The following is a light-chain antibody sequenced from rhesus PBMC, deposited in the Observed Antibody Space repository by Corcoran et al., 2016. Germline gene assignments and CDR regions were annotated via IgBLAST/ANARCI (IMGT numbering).Light chain of an antibody. J-gene: IGKJ2*01. Sequence: DIVMTQTPLSLPVTPGEPASISCRSSQSLLHSNGYTYLFWYLQKPGQSPQLLIYLGSNRASGVPDRFSGSVSGTDLTLKISRVEAEDVGVYYCLQDIQLPPYSFGQGTKVEIK. V-gene: IGKV2-78*01. CDR2: LGS. CDR3: LQDIQLPPYS. CDR1: QSLLHSNGYTY.